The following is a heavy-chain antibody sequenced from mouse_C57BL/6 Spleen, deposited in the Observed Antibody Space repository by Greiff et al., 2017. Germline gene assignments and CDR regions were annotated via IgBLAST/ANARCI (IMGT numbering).Heavy chain of an antibody. D-gene: IGHD4-1*02. V-gene: IGHV1-15*01. Sequence: VQLQQSGAELVRPGASVTLSCKASGYTFTDYEMHWVKQTPVHGLEWIGAIDPETGGTAYNQKFKGKAILTADNSSSTAYMELRSLTSEDSAVYYCTRPITTGPDYWGQGTTLTVSS. CDR2: IDPETGGT. CDR3: TRPITTGPDY. CDR1: GYTFTDYE. J-gene: IGHJ2*01.